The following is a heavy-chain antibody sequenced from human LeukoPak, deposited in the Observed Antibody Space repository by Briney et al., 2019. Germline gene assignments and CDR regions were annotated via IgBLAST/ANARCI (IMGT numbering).Heavy chain of an antibody. CDR3: ARWAGAYSHPYDY. CDR2: IYSDNT. V-gene: IGHV3-53*01. J-gene: IGHJ4*02. Sequence: GGSLRLSCTVSGFTVSSNSMSWVRQAPGKGLEWVSFIYSDNTHYSDSVKGRFTISRDNSKNTLYLQMNSLRAEDTAVYYCARWAGAYSHPYDYWGQGTLVTVSS. CDR1: GFTVSSNS. D-gene: IGHD4/OR15-4a*01.